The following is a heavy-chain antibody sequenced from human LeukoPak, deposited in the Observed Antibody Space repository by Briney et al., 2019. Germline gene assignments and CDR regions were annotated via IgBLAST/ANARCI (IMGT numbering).Heavy chain of an antibody. CDR1: GYRFTSYW. J-gene: IGHJ4*02. CDR2: IYPGDSDT. Sequence: GEALKISFKGSGYRFTSYWIGWVRPMPGKGLEWMGIIYPGDSDTRYSPSFQGQVTISADKSISTAYLQWSSLKASDTAMYYCARHSEYSSSSDFDYWGQGTLVTVSS. CDR3: ARHSEYSSSSDFDY. V-gene: IGHV5-51*01. D-gene: IGHD6-6*01.